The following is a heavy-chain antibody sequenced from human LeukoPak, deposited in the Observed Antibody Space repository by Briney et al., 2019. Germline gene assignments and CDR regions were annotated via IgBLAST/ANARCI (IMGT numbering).Heavy chain of an antibody. J-gene: IGHJ1*01. CDR1: GFTFSSYA. D-gene: IGHD6-13*01. CDR3: ARCYSSSWYGCYFQH. CDR2: ISGSGGST. V-gene: IGHV3-23*01. Sequence: GGSLRLSCAASGFTFSSYAMSWVRHAPGKGLESVSAISGSGGSTYYADSVKGRFTISRDNSKNTLYLQMNSLRAEDTAVYYCARCYSSSWYGCYFQHWGQGTLVTVSS.